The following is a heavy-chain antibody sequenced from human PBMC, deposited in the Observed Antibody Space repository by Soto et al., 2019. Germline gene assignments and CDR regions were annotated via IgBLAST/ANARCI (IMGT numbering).Heavy chain of an antibody. CDR3: ARDLAWKRGKVGRYYYGMDV. CDR2: ISTRSTYT. D-gene: IGHD1-1*01. J-gene: IGHJ6*04. Sequence: GGSLRLSCAASGFIFSDYYMSWVRQTPGKGLEWVSYISTRSTYTNYADSVKGRFTISRDNTKNSLYLQMDSLRVEDTAVYYCARDLAWKRGKVGRYYYGMDVRGKGTTVTVSS. V-gene: IGHV3-11*06. CDR1: GFIFSDYY.